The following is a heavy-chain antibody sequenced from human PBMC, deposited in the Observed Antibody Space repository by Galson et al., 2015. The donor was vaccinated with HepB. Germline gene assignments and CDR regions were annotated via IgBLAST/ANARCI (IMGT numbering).Heavy chain of an antibody. V-gene: IGHV3-23*01. D-gene: IGHD2-2*01. Sequence: SLRLSCAASGFTFSSYDMSWVRQAPGKGLEWVSTISGSGGITYYADSVKGRFTISRDNSKNTLHLQMNSLRAEDTAVYYCAKEIVPAATRWGLLDYWGQGTLVTVSS. CDR2: ISGSGGIT. CDR3: AKEIVPAATRWGLLDY. CDR1: GFTFSSYD. J-gene: IGHJ4*02.